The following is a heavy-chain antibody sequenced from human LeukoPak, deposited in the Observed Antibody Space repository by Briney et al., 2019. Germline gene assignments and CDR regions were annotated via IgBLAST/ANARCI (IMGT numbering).Heavy chain of an antibody. CDR3: ARHFGPAYCDGDCYPFDY. CDR2: IYYSGRT. D-gene: IGHD2-21*02. Sequence: PSETLSLTCTVYGCSVSSYYWGWIRQPPGKGLEWIVYIYYSGRTNYNTSLKSRSTISVTTSKSHFSLKLSSVTAADTAVYYCARHFGPAYCDGDCYPFDYWGQGTLVTVSS. J-gene: IGHJ4*02. CDR1: GCSVSSYY. V-gene: IGHV4-59*08.